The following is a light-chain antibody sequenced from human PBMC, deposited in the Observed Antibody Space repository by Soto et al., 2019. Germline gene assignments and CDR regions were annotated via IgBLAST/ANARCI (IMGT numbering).Light chain of an antibody. Sequence: EIVLTQSPGTLSLSPGERATLSCRASQSVSSSYLAWYQQKPGQAPRLLIYGASSRATGIPDRFSGSGSGTDFTLTISRLEPEDFAVYYCQQYGSSRTWTFGQGTKVDIE. CDR2: GAS. CDR3: QQYGSSRTWT. J-gene: IGKJ1*01. CDR1: QSVSSSY. V-gene: IGKV3-20*01.